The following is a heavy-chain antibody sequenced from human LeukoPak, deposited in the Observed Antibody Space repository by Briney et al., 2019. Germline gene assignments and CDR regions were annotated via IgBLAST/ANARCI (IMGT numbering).Heavy chain of an antibody. J-gene: IGHJ6*02. Sequence: GGSLRLSCADSGFTFGRYWMHWVRQAPGKGLVWVSHITTDGSGTSYADSVKGRFTISRDNAKNTLYLQMNSLRAEDTAVYYCARERYDILTGYYNGGMDVWGQGTTVTVSS. CDR3: ARERYDILTGYYNGGMDV. CDR1: GFTFGRYW. CDR2: ITTDGSGT. V-gene: IGHV3-74*01. D-gene: IGHD3-9*01.